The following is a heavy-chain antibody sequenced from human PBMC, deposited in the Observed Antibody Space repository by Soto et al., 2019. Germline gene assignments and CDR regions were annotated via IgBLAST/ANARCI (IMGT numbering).Heavy chain of an antibody. V-gene: IGHV1-18*01. D-gene: IGHD2-2*01. CDR3: ASAPAFVEPDAINPYDYYYMDV. CDR1: GYTFTSYG. J-gene: IGHJ6*03. Sequence: QVQLVQSGAEVKKPGASVKVSCKASGYTFTSYGISWVRQAPGQGIEWMGWISAYNGNTNYAQKLQGRVTMTTDTSTGTAYMEPWSLISYATAVYYCASAPAFVEPDAINPYDYYYMDVWGKRTTVTVSS. CDR2: ISAYNGNT.